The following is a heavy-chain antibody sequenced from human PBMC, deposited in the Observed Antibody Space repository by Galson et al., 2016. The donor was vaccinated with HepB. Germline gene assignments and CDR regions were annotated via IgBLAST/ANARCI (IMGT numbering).Heavy chain of an antibody. CDR1: GYTFTDNY. V-gene: IGHV1-46*01. CDR3: ARVGYCTRGVCPRYFDS. CDR2: INPWGGST. Sequence: SVKVSCKASGYTFTDNYIHWVRQAPGQGLEWMGIINPWGGSTRYAEKFQGRVTLTRDTSTSTVYMELSSLRSADRAMYYCARVGYCTRGVCPRYFDSWGQGTLVTVFS. J-gene: IGHJ4*02. D-gene: IGHD2-8*01.